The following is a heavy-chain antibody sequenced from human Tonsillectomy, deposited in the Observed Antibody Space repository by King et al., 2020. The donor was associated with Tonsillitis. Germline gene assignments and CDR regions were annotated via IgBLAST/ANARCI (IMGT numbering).Heavy chain of an antibody. Sequence: VQLVESGAEVKKPGASVKVSCKASGYTFTGYYMHWVRQAPGQGLEWMGWINPNSGGTNYAQSFQGRVTMTRDTSSSTAYMELSRLKSDDTAVYYCAREAPHGVVATTRGFDYWGQGTLVTVSS. J-gene: IGHJ4*02. CDR3: AREAPHGVVATTRGFDY. CDR1: GYTFTGYY. D-gene: IGHD5-12*01. CDR2: INPNSGGT. V-gene: IGHV1-2*02.